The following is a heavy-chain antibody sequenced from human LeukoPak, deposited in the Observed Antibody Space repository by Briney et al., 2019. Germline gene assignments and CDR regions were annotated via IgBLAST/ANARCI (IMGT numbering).Heavy chain of an antibody. Sequence: SETLSLTCTVSGGSISSSSYYWGRIRQPPGKGLEWIGSIYYSGSTYYNPSLKSRVTITVDTSKNQFSLKLSSVTAAGTAVYYCARSYYDILTGYYIRPDAFDIWGQGTMVTVSS. V-gene: IGHV4-39*01. CDR1: GGSISSSSYY. CDR3: ARSYYDILTGYYIRPDAFDI. CDR2: IYYSGST. J-gene: IGHJ3*02. D-gene: IGHD3-9*01.